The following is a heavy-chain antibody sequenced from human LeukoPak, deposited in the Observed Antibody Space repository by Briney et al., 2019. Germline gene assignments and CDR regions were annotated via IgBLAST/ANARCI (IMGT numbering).Heavy chain of an antibody. CDR1: GFTFSSYA. J-gene: IGHJ5*02. V-gene: IGHV3-23*01. CDR3: AKGGYCSSTSCLYNWFDP. D-gene: IGHD2-2*01. CDR2: ISGSGGST. Sequence: GGSLRLSCAASGFTFSSYAMSWVRQAPGKGLEWVSAISGSGGSTYYADSVKGRFTISRDNAKNSLYLQMNSLGAEDTALYYCAKGGYCSSTSCLYNWFDPWGQGTLVTVSS.